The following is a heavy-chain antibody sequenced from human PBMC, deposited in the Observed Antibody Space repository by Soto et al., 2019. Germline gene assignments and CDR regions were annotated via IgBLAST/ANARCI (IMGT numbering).Heavy chain of an antibody. D-gene: IGHD3-9*01. CDR2: TNHSGST. V-gene: IGHV4-34*01. CDR3: ARGWGPRYHFDS. Sequence: QVQLQQWGAGLLKPSETLSLTCAVYGGSFSGYYWSWIRQPPGKGLEWIGETNHSGSTNYNPTLKSRVSIPVDTSKTQFSLKLGSVTAADTAVYDCARGWGPRYHFDSWGQGTLVTESS. J-gene: IGHJ4*02. CDR1: GGSFSGYY.